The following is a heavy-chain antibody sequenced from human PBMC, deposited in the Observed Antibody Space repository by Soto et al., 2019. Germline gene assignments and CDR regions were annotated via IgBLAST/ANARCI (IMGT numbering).Heavy chain of an antibody. V-gene: IGHV3-30*18. CDR2: ISYDGSNK. D-gene: IGHD3-10*01. CDR1: GFTFSSYG. J-gene: IGHJ4*02. Sequence: QVQLVESGGGVVQPGRSLRLSCAASGFTFSSYGMHWVRQAPGKGLEWVAVISYDGSNKYYADSVQGRFTISRDNAKNTLYLQMNSLRAEDTAVYYCANSPGGYWGQGTLVTVSS. CDR3: ANSPGGY.